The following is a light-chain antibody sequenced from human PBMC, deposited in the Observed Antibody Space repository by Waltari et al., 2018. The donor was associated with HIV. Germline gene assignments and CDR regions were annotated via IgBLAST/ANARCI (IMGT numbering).Light chain of an antibody. CDR2: GAS. CDR1: QSVSGY. V-gene: IGKV1-39*01. Sequence: IQMTQSPSSLSTSVGDSVAITCRTSQSVSGYLNWYKQRPGEAPEVLISGASTVQSGVPPRFSGTGSGTDFTLTITGLRPEDFATYYCQQTFSTPFTFGQGTKLEIK. CDR3: QQTFSTPFT. J-gene: IGKJ2*01.